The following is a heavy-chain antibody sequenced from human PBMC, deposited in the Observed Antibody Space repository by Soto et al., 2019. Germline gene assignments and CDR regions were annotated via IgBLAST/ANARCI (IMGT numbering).Heavy chain of an antibody. D-gene: IGHD4-4*01. V-gene: IGHV4-59*11. Sequence: PSQTLSLTCSVSGASFRDHYWTWIRQPPGKGLEWIGYISYSGYTNYKPSLKSRLTMSVDMSKNQFSLKLNSLTAADTAVYYCAKTTEKDGKEGLDYWGQGTLVTRLL. J-gene: IGHJ4*02. CDR3: AKTTEKDGKEGLDY. CDR2: ISYSGYT. CDR1: GASFRDHY.